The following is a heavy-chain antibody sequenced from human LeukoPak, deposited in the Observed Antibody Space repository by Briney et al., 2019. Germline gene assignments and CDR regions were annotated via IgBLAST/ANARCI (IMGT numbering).Heavy chain of an antibody. CDR1: GFTFRSYA. D-gene: IGHD2-2*01. V-gene: IGHV3-30-3*01. J-gene: IGHJ4*02. Sequence: PGGSLRLSCAASGFTFRSYAMHWVRQAPGKGLEWVAVISYDGSNKYYADSVKGRFTISRDNSKNTVCLQMNSLRPEDTAVYYCARTPSSEYCSSTSCYGAYVDYWGQGTLVTVSS. CDR3: ARTPSSEYCSSTSCYGAYVDY. CDR2: ISYDGSNK.